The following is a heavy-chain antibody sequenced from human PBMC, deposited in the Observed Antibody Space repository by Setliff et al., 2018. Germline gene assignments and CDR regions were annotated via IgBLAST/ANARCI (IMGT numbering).Heavy chain of an antibody. CDR3: RLANCSKNCEEALDY. D-gene: IGHD2-2*01. J-gene: IGHJ4*02. CDR2: VHASGSP. CDR1: GGSIRSGSFY. V-gene: IGHV4-61*02. Sequence: SETLSLTCTVSGGSIRSGSFYWSWIRQSAEKGLEWIGRVHASGSPNYNPSFKGRVTISLDTSTNQFSLKLNSVTAADTAVYYFRLANCSKNCEEALDYWSQGTLVTVSS.